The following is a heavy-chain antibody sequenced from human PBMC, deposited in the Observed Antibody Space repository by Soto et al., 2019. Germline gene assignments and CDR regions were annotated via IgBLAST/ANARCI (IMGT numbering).Heavy chain of an antibody. CDR3: ARFDSGSWNGCDF. D-gene: IGHD6-13*01. CDR2: ITSDSSTI. CDR1: GFTFSTYT. Sequence: EVQLVESGGDLVQPGGSLRLSCAASGFTFSTYTMIWVRQPPGKGLESLSYITSDSSTIYYADSVTGRFTVSRDNGKNSLYLQMNSLRDEDTAVYYCARFDSGSWNGCDFWGQGTLVTVSS. V-gene: IGHV3-48*02. J-gene: IGHJ4*02.